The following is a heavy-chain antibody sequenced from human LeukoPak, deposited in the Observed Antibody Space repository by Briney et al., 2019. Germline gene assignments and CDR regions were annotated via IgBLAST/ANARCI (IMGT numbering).Heavy chain of an antibody. V-gene: IGHV4-4*02. Sequence: SGTLSLTCAVSGGSTSSSNWWSWVRQPPGKGLEWIGEGSERGGTKFNPSLKSRVTISADTSKNQFSLKLSSVTAADTAVYHCAKNGQSGFSFDPWGRGTLVTVSS. CDR3: AKNGQSGFSFDP. D-gene: IGHD1-26*01. J-gene: IGHJ5*02. CDR2: GSERGGT. CDR1: GGSTSSSNW.